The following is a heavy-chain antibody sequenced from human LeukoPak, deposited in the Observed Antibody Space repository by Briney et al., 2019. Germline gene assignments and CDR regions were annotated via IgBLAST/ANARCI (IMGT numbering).Heavy chain of an antibody. CDR3: ARHRYSSGRALFDL. D-gene: IGHD6-19*01. CDR2: IYGSGYT. J-gene: IGHJ2*01. CDR1: GGSISGWY. V-gene: IGHV4-59*08. Sequence: KSSETLSLTCTVSGGSISGWYWSWIRQPPGKGLEWIGYIYGSGYTNYNPSLKSRVTISVDTSKNQFSLKLSSVTAADTAVYYCARHRYSSGRALFDLWGRGTLVTVSS.